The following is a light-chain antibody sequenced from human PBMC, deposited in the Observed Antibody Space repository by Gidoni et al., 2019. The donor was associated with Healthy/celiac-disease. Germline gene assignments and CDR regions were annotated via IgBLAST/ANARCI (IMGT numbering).Light chain of an antibody. Sequence: DNQMTQSPSSLSASVGDRVTITCRASQSISSDLNWYQQKPGKAPKLLIYAASSLQSGVPSRFSGSGSGTDFTLTISSLQPEDFATYYCQQRYSTPPLTFGGGTKVEIK. V-gene: IGKV1-39*01. CDR1: QSISSD. CDR3: QQRYSTPPLT. CDR2: AAS. J-gene: IGKJ4*01.